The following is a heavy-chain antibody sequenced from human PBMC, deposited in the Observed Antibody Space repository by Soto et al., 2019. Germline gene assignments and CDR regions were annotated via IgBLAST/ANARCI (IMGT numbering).Heavy chain of an antibody. Sequence: SVQVSCKASGGTFNNYPITWVRQAPGQGLEWMGGSIPIFGTANYAQKFQGRVTISVDESTSTAYMELSSLRSEDTAAYYCARGRGYSGDDHYYYFDMDVWGQGTTVTVSS. CDR2: SIPIFGTA. J-gene: IGHJ6*01. CDR3: ARGRGYSGDDHYYYFDMDV. V-gene: IGHV1-69*13. CDR1: GGTFNNYP. D-gene: IGHD5-12*01.